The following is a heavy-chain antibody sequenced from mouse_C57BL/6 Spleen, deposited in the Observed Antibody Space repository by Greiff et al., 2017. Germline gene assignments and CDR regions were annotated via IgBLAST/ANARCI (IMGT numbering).Heavy chain of an antibody. CDR3: ASILDSSGTLGLWFAD. CDR2: INPGNGGT. J-gene: IGHJ3*01. CDR1: GYTFTSYW. D-gene: IGHD3-2*02. Sequence: QVQLKQPGTELVKPGASVKLSCKASGYTFTSYWMHWVKQRPGQGLEWIGNINPGNGGTNYNEKFKSKATLTVDKSSSTAYMQLSSLTSEDSAVYYGASILDSSGTLGLWFADWGKGTLVTVSA. V-gene: IGHV1-53*01.